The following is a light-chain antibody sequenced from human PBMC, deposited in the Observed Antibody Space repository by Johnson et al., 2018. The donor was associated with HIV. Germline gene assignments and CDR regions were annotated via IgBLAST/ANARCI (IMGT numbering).Light chain of an antibody. CDR3: GTWDSSLSAYV. V-gene: IGLV1-51*02. Sequence: QSVLTQPPSVSAAPGQKVTISCSGSSFNIGNNYVSWYQQLPGTAPKLLIYETNKRPSGIPDRFSGSKSGTSATLGITGLQTGDEADYYCGTWDSSLSAYVFGTGTKVTVL. J-gene: IGLJ1*01. CDR1: SFNIGNNY. CDR2: ETN.